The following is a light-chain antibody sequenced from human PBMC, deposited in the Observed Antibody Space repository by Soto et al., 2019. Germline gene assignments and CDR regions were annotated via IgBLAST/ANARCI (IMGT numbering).Light chain of an antibody. Sequence: EIVMTQSPATLSVSPGERATLSCRASQSVSSNLAGYQQKLCRAPRLLIYDAANRATGVPAGFSGSGSGTDITLTISSLEPEDFAVYYCQQRSNWHPITFGQGTRLEI. CDR2: DAA. J-gene: IGKJ5*01. CDR1: QSVSSN. CDR3: QQRSNWHPIT. V-gene: IGKV3-11*01.